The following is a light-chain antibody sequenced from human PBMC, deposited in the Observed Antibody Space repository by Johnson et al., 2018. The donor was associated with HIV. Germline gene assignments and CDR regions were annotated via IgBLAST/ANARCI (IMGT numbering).Light chain of an antibody. CDR1: SSNIGINY. CDR3: GTWDSSLSVYV. V-gene: IGLV1-51*01. CDR2: DNT. J-gene: IGLJ1*01. Sequence: QPVLTQPPSVSAAPRQKVTISCSGSSSNIGINYVSWYQQLPGTAPKLLIYDNTKRPSGIPDRFSGSKSGTSATLGITGLQTGDEADYYCGTWDSSLSVYVFGSGTKVTVL.